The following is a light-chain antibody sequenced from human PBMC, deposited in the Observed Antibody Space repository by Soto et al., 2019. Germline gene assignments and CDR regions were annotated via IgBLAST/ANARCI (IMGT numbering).Light chain of an antibody. CDR2: GNS. J-gene: IGLJ2*01. CDR3: QSYDSSLSEGV. V-gene: IGLV1-40*01. CDR1: SSNIGAGYD. Sequence: QAVVTQPPSVSGAPGQRVTISCTGSSSNIGAGYDVHWYQQLPGTAPKLLIYGNSNRPSGVPDRFSGSKSGTSASLAITGLQAEVEADYYCQSYDSSLSEGVFGGGTKLTVL.